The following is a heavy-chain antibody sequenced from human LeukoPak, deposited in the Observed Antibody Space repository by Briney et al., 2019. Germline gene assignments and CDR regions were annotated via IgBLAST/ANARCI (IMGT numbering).Heavy chain of an antibody. CDR2: IIPIFGTA. J-gene: IGHJ4*02. D-gene: IGHD5-12*01. Sequence: SVKVSSKAAGGTFSSYAISWVRQAPGQGLEWMGGIIPIFGTANYAQKFQGRVTITTDESTSTAYMELSSLRSEDTAVYYCARDRGYSGYDFEMSDWGQGTLVTVSS. CDR1: GGTFSSYA. CDR3: ARDRGYSGYDFEMSD. V-gene: IGHV1-69*05.